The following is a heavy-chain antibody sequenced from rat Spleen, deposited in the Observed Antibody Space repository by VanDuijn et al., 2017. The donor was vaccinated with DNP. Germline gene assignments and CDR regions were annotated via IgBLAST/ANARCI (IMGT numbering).Heavy chain of an antibody. CDR3: TRDQY. CDR2: IRSGGST. J-gene: IGHJ2*01. V-gene: IGHV2-65*01. CDR1: GFSLTSYY. Sequence: VQLKETGPGLVQPTQTLSITCTVSGFSLTSYYMQWVRQTLGKGLEWMGFIRSGGSTEYNSEFKSRLSTSRDTSKSQVLLKVNSLQTDDTGTYYCTRDQYWGQGVMVTVSS.